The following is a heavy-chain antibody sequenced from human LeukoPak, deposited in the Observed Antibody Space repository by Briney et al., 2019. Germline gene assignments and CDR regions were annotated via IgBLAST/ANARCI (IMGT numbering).Heavy chain of an antibody. CDR2: IDPSDSYT. D-gene: IGHD3-22*01. V-gene: IGHV5-10-1*01. CDR3: ARHSIRGLHYYDSSGYLCLGY. Sequence: GESLKISCKGSGYSFTSYWISWVRQMPGKGLEWMGRIDPSDSYTNYSPSFQGHVTISADKSISTAYLQWGSLKASDTAMYYCARHSIRGLHYYDSSGYLCLGYWGQGTLVTVSS. CDR1: GYSFTSYW. J-gene: IGHJ4*02.